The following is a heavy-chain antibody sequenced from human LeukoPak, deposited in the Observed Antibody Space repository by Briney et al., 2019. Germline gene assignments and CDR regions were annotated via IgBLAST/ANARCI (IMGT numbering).Heavy chain of an antibody. D-gene: IGHD6-6*01. CDR3: ARYSSSSSFFDY. V-gene: IGHV4-34*01. Sequence: SETLSLTCAVYGGSFSGYYWSWIRQPPGKGLEWVGEINHSGSTNYNPSLKSRVTISVGTSKNQFSLKLSSVTAADTAVYYCARYSSSSSFFDYWGQGALVTVSS. J-gene: IGHJ4*02. CDR1: GGSFSGYY. CDR2: INHSGST.